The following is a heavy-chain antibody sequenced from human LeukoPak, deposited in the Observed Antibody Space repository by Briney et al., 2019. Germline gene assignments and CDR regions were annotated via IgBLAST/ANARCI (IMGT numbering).Heavy chain of an antibody. Sequence: ASVKVSCKASGYTFTSYYLHWVRQAPGQGLEWMGIIHPTVGDTTYAQKVQGRVTMTRDMSTGTVYMDLSSLRSEDTAVYYCARYGFSSVWQGGWHAFDIWGQGTTVTVSS. CDR1: GYTFTSYY. V-gene: IGHV1-46*01. CDR2: IHPTVGDT. D-gene: IGHD6-25*01. CDR3: ARYGFSSVWQGGWHAFDI. J-gene: IGHJ3*02.